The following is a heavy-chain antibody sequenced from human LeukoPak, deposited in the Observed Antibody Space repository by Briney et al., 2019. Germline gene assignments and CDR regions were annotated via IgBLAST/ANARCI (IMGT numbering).Heavy chain of an antibody. Sequence: PGGSLRLSCAASGFTFGSYGMHWVRQAPGKGLEWVTFIRSDGSNKYYADSVKGRFTISRDNSKNTLYLQMNTLIADDTAVYYCAKDGGSDPDSFDIWGQGTMVTVSS. D-gene: IGHD2-15*01. CDR1: GFTFGSYG. J-gene: IGHJ3*02. CDR3: AKDGGSDPDSFDI. V-gene: IGHV3-30*02. CDR2: IRSDGSNK.